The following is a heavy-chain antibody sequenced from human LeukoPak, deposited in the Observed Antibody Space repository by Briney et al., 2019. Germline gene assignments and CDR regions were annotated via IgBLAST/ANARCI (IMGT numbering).Heavy chain of an antibody. V-gene: IGHV1-69*04. Sequence: ASVKVSCKASGGTFSSYAISWVRQAPGQGLEWMGRIIPILGIANYAQKFQGRVTITADKSTSTAYMELSSLRSEDTAVYYCARDPRDYYDSSGVPFDYWGQGTLVTVSS. CDR3: ARDPRDYYDSSGVPFDY. D-gene: IGHD3-22*01. J-gene: IGHJ4*02. CDR2: IIPILGIA. CDR1: GGTFSSYA.